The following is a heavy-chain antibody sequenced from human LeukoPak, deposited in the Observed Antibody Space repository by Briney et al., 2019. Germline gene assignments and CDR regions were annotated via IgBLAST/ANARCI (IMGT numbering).Heavy chain of an antibody. J-gene: IGHJ4*02. CDR3: ARRPTYDSSGYSGYYFDY. D-gene: IGHD3-22*01. CDR2: IYYSGST. Sequence: KASETLSLTCTVSGGSISSSSYYWGWIRQPPGKGLECIGSIYYSGSTYYNPSLKSRVTISVDTSKNQFSLKLSSVTAADTAVYYCARRPTYDSSGYSGYYFDYWGQGTLVTVSS. CDR1: GGSISSSSYY. V-gene: IGHV4-39*01.